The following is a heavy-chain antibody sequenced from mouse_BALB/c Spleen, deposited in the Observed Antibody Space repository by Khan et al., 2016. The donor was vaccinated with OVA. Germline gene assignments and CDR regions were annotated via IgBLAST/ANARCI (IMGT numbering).Heavy chain of an antibody. V-gene: IGHV2-3*01. D-gene: IGHD1-1*01. CDR2: IWGDGST. J-gene: IGHJ4*01. CDR3: AKFTPDYYSMDY. CDR1: GFSLTSYG. Sequence: VQLQESGPGLVAPSQSLSITCTVSGFSLTSYGVNWVRQPPGEGLEWLGVIWGDGSTNYHSTLKSRLIISKDSSKRQVFLTLNSLQTDDTATYYCAKFTPDYYSMDYWGQGTPGTVST.